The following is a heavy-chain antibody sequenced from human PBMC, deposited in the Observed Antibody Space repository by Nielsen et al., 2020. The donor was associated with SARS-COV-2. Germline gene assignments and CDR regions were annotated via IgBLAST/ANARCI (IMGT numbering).Heavy chain of an antibody. J-gene: IGHJ5*02. V-gene: IGHV3-53*01. D-gene: IGHD1/OR15-1a*01. CDR2: IYSGGST. CDR1: GFTVSSNY. CDR3: ARVRHRTKFDP. Sequence: GGSLRLSCAASGFTVSSNYMSWVRQAPGKGLEWVSVIYSGGSTYYADSVKGRFTISRDNSKNTLYLQMNSLRAEDTAVYYCARVRHRTKFDPWGQGTLVTVSS.